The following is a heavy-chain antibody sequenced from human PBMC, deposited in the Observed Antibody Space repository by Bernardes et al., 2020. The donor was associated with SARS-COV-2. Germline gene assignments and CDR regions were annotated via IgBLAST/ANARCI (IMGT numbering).Heavy chain of an antibody. D-gene: IGHD3-3*01. J-gene: IGHJ6*02. CDR1: GYTFTGYY. CDR3: AREPATYYDFWSGYRYGMDV. V-gene: IGHV1-2*04. Sequence: ASVKVSCKASGYTFTGYYMHWVRQAPGQGLEWMGWINPNSGGTNYAQKFQGWVTMTRDTSISTAYMELSRLRSDDMAVYYCAREPATYYDFWSGYRYGMDVWGQGTTVTVSS. CDR2: INPNSGGT.